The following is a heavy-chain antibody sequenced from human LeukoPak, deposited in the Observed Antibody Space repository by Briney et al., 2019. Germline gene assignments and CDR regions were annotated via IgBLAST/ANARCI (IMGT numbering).Heavy chain of an antibody. CDR1: GGSISSGSYY. CDR3: ARIPVVPAAIGDAFDI. V-gene: IGHV4-61*02. D-gene: IGHD2-2*02. CDR2: IYTSGST. Sequence: SETLSLTCTVSGGSISSGSYYWSWIRQPAGKGLEWIGRIYTSGSTNYNPSLKSRVTISVDTSKNQFSLKLSSVTAADTAVYYCARIPVVPAAIGDAFDIWGQGTMVTVSS. J-gene: IGHJ3*02.